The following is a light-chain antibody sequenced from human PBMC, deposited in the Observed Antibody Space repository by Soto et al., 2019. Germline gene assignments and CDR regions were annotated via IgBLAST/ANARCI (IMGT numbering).Light chain of an antibody. CDR3: SSFTSSMTNV. CDR2: DVT. Sequence: QSALTQPASLSGSPGQSITISCTGTSSDVGGYNSVSWYQQHPGKAPKLIHYDVTDRPSGVSYRFSGSKSGNTASLTISGLQAADEADYFCSSFTSSMTNVFGSGTKVTVL. V-gene: IGLV2-14*01. J-gene: IGLJ1*01. CDR1: SSDVGGYNS.